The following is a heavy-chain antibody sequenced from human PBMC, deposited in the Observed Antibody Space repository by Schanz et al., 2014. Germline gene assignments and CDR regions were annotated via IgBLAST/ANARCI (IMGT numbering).Heavy chain of an antibody. J-gene: IGHJ4*02. CDR2: TSNDGSFT. Sequence: VQLVESGGGVVQPGRSLRLSCAASGFTFSDSWMHWVRQAPGKGLVWVSRTSNDGSFTTFADSVKGRFTISRDNAKNTLYLQLNSLRAEDTAVYYCARVPRRVTTRGGGSRYYFDYWGQGTLVTVSS. CDR1: GFTFSDSW. CDR3: ARVPRRVTTRGGGSRYYFDY. D-gene: IGHD4-17*01. V-gene: IGHV3-74*02.